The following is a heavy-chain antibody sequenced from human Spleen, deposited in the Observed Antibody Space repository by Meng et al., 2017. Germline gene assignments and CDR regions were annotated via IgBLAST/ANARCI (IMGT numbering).Heavy chain of an antibody. CDR2: ISGSGGST. J-gene: IGHJ4*02. Sequence: GESLKISCAASGFTFSNYAMSWVRQAPGKGLEWVSAISGSGGSTYYADSVKGRFTISRDNSKNTLYLQMNSLRAEDTAVYYCAKSLPRRGSGSYKYYFDYWGQGTLVTVSS. V-gene: IGHV3-23*01. CDR1: GFTFSNYA. CDR3: AKSLPRRGSGSYKYYFDY. D-gene: IGHD3-10*01.